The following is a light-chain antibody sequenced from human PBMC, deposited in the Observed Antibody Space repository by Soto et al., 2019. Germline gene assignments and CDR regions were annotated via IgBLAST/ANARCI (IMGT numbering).Light chain of an antibody. J-gene: IGKJ5*01. CDR1: QSVASN. CDR3: QQYDYWPPIT. V-gene: IGKV3-15*01. Sequence: EIVMTQSPATLSVSPGERVTLSCRASQSVASNLAWYQQKPGQAPRLLIYGASTRATGFPARFSGSGSGTEFTLTINSLQSEDFAVYYCQQYDYWPPITFGQGTRLEI. CDR2: GAS.